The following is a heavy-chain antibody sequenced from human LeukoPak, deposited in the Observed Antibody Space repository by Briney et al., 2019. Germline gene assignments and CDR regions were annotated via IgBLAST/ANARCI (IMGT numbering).Heavy chain of an antibody. V-gene: IGHV4-39*07. CDR2: IYYSGST. D-gene: IGHD3-3*01. CDR3: ARVIGGQDFWSGYYTVYGMDV. J-gene: IGHJ6*02. CDR1: GGSISSSSYY. Sequence: KPSETLSLTCTVSGGSISSSSYYWGWIRQPPGKGLEWIGSIYYSGSTYYNPSLKSRVTMSVDTSKNQFSLKLSSVTAADTAVYYCARVIGGQDFWSGYYTVYGMDVWGQGTTVTVSS.